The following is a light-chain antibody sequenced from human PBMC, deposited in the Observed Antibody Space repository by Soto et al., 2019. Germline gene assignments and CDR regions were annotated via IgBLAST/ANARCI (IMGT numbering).Light chain of an antibody. V-gene: IGKV1-5*01. CDR2: DAS. CDR3: QQYNSYSSWA. Sequence: DIQMTQSPSTLSASVGDRVTITCRASQSISSWLAWYQQKPGKAPKLLIYDASSLESGVPSRFSGSASATEFTLTISSLQPDDFATYYCQQYNSYSSWAFGQGTKVDIK. CDR1: QSISSW. J-gene: IGKJ1*01.